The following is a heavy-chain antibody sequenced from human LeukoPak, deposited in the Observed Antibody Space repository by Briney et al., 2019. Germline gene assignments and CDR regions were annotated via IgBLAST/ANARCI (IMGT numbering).Heavy chain of an antibody. J-gene: IGHJ4*02. CDR3: ARHHGDYTCFDY. V-gene: IGHV4-59*01. CDR2: IYYSGST. Sequence: SETLSLTCTVSGGSISSYYWSWLRQPPGKGLEWIGYIYYSGSTNYNPSLKSRVTISVDTSKNQFSLKLSSVTAADTAVYYCARHHGDYTCFDYWGQGTLVTVSS. D-gene: IGHD4-17*01. CDR1: GGSISSYY.